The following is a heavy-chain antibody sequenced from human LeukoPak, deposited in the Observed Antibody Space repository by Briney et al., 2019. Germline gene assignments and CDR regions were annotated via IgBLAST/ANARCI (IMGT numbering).Heavy chain of an antibody. Sequence: ASVKVSCKASGYTVTGYYMHWVRQAPGQGLEWMGWINPNSGGTNYAQKFQGRVTMTRDTSISTAYMELSRLRSDDTAVYYCARELAGPDAFDIWGQGTMVTVSS. CDR3: ARELAGPDAFDI. V-gene: IGHV1-2*02. CDR1: GYTVTGYY. D-gene: IGHD6-13*01. J-gene: IGHJ3*02. CDR2: INPNSGGT.